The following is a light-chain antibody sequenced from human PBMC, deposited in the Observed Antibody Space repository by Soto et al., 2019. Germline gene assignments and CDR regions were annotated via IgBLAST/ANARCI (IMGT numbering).Light chain of an antibody. J-gene: IGLJ3*02. V-gene: IGLV2-8*01. CDR2: GVT. CDR3: YSYAGRNIWV. Sequence: QLVLAQPPSASGSPGQSVTISCTGSGSDIGAYNFVSWYQQHPGKAPKLMIFGVTERPSGVPDRFSGSKSGNTASLTVSGLQADDEAVYYCYSYAGRNIWVFGGGTKLTVL. CDR1: GSDIGAYNF.